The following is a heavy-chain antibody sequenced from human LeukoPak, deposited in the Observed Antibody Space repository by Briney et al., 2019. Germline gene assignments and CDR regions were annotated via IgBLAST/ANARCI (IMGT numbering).Heavy chain of an antibody. V-gene: IGHV3-21*06. CDR2: ITTGSTDI. CDR1: GFTFSTYN. Sequence: RGSLRLSCAASGFTFSTYNMNWIRQAPGKGLEWVSSITTGSTDIYYADSLKGRFTISRDDAKNSVYLQMNSLRVEDTAVYYCARDLPGVPIDHWGQGILVTVSS. D-gene: IGHD7-27*01. J-gene: IGHJ4*02. CDR3: ARDLPGVPIDH.